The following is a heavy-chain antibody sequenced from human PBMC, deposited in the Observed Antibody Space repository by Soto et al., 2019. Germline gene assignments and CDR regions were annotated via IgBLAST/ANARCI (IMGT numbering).Heavy chain of an antibody. Sequence: ESLKISCKGSGYSFTSYWISWVRQMPGKGLEWMGRIDPSDSYTNYSPSFQGHVTISADKSISTAYLQWSSLKASDTAMYYCATEYSSSPYYFDYWGQGTLVTVSS. D-gene: IGHD6-6*01. V-gene: IGHV5-10-1*01. CDR3: ATEYSSSPYYFDY. J-gene: IGHJ4*02. CDR1: GYSFTSYW. CDR2: IDPSDSYT.